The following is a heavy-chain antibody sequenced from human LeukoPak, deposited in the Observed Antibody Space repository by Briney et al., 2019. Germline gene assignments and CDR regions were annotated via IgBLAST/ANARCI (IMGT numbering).Heavy chain of an antibody. V-gene: IGHV1-2*02. Sequence: ASVKVSCKASGYTFTDYLMHWVRQAPGQGPEWMGWINPYSGGTNYAQKFQGRVTMTRDTSISTAYMEVSSLRSDDTAVYYCATMGTGITGSYWGQGTLVTVSS. CDR1: GYTFTDYL. J-gene: IGHJ4*02. CDR3: ATMGTGITGSY. D-gene: IGHD2-8*02. CDR2: INPYSGGT.